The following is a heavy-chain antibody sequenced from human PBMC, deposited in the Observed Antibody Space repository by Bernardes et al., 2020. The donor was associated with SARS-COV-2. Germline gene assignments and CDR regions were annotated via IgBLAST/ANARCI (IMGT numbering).Heavy chain of an antibody. CDR3: AHRFSDYIWGSYRYKIDWFDP. J-gene: IGHJ5*02. CDR1: GFSLSPSGVG. Sequence: SGSTLLKSTQTLTLTCPFSGFSLSPSGVGVGWIRQPPGKALEWLALIYWDDDKRHSPSLKSRPTITKDTSKNQVVLIMTNMDPVATATYYGAHRFSDYIWGSYRYKIDWFDPWGQGTLVTVSS. CDR2: IYWDDDK. V-gene: IGHV2-5*02. D-gene: IGHD3-16*02.